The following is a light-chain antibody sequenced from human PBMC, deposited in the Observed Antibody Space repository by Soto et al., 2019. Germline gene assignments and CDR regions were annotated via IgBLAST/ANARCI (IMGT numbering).Light chain of an antibody. V-gene: IGKV3-15*01. CDR3: QQYNNWAYT. CDR1: QSVSTN. Sequence: EIVMTQSPATLSVSPGERATLSCRASQSVSTNFAWNQQKPGQPPGLLVYGASTRATGIHARLIGSRSGTEFTLNISSLQSEDFAVYYCQQYNNWAYTFGQGTKLEIK. J-gene: IGKJ2*01. CDR2: GAS.